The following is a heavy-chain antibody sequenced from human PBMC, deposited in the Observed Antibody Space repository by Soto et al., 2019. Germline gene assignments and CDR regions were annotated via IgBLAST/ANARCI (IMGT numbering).Heavy chain of an antibody. CDR1: EFTLTNYA. CDR2: ISSDSRYI. J-gene: IGHJ6*02. CDR3: ARIKLVDFFFINVDVYDMDV. D-gene: IGHD2-15*01. V-gene: IGHV3-48*02. Sequence: GGSLRLSCAASEFTLTNYAVNWVRQAPGKGLEWVSYISSDSRYIYHGDSVKGRFTISRDNARNSVYLQMNSLRDEDTAVYYCARIKLVDFFFINVDVYDMDVWGQGTPVTVSS.